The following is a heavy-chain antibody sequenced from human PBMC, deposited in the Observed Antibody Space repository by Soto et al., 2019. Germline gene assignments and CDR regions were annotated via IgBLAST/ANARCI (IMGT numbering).Heavy chain of an antibody. CDR3: ARKITIFGVAHYYGMDV. Sequence: LETLSLTCAVYGGSFSGYDWSWIRQPPGKGLEWIGEINHSGSTNYNPSLKSRVTISVDTSKNQFSLKLSSVTAADTAVYYCARKITIFGVAHYYGMDVWGQGTTVTVSS. CDR2: INHSGST. V-gene: IGHV4-34*01. D-gene: IGHD3-3*01. J-gene: IGHJ6*02. CDR1: GGSFSGYD.